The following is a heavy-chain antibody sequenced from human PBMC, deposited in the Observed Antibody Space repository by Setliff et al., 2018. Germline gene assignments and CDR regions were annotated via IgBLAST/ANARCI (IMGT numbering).Heavy chain of an antibody. CDR1: GFTFDDYG. V-gene: IGHV3-9*01. D-gene: IGHD5-12*01. J-gene: IGHJ4*02. CDR2: ISWNSGSI. Sequence: PGGSLRLSCAASGFTFDDYGMHWVRQAPGKGLEWVSGISWNSGSIGYADSVKGRFTISRDNAKNSLYLQMNSLRAEDTAVYYCARATGWLQLSWGQGTQVTVSS. CDR3: ARATGWLQLS.